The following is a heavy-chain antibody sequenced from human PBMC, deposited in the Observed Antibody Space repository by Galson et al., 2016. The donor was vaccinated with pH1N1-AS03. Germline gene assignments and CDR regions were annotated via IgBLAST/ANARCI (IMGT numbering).Heavy chain of an antibody. V-gene: IGHV1-2*04. CDR3: ARDPRGPCSSATCATTYYFDMDV. Sequence: GYIFPGFHVHWVRQAPGQGLEWMGWINPNNGVTNYAQKFEAWVTMTGDTSISTAYLELYGLKSDDTAVYYCARDPRGPCSSATCATTYYFDMDVWGQGTTVIVSS. CDR2: INPNNGVT. CDR1: GYIFPGFH. J-gene: IGHJ6*02. D-gene: IGHD1-26*01.